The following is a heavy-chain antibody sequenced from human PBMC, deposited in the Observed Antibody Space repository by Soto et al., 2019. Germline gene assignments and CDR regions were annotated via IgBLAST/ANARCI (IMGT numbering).Heavy chain of an antibody. CDR1: GYTFTSYY. D-gene: IGHD6-19*01. CDR3: ARSEGIAVAGTDAFDI. CDR2: INPSGGST. V-gene: IGHV1-46*01. J-gene: IGHJ3*02. Sequence: ASVKVSCKASGYTFTSYYMHWVRQAPGQGLEWMGIINPSGGSTSYAQKFQGRVTMTRDTSTSTVYMELSSLRSEDTAVYYCARSEGIAVAGTDAFDIRGQGTMVTVSS.